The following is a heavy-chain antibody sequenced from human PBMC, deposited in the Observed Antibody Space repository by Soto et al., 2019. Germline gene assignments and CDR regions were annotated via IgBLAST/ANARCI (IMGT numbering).Heavy chain of an antibody. J-gene: IGHJ6*02. CDR1: GYTFTSYA. CDR3: ARTGAYGYYYYGMDV. CDR2: INAGNGNT. D-gene: IGHD3-16*01. V-gene: IGHV1-3*01. Sequence: VASVKVSCKASGYTFTSYAMHWVRQAPGQRLEWMGWINAGNGNTKYSQKFQGRVTITRDTSASTAYMELSSLRSEDTAVYYCARTGAYGYYYYGMDVWGQGTTVTVSS.